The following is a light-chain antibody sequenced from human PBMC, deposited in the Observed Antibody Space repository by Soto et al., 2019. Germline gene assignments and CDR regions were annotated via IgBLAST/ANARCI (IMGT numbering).Light chain of an antibody. V-gene: IGLV1-51*01. J-gene: IGLJ2*01. CDR2: DNN. CDR1: NSNIENND. CDR3: GSWDSSLNAKI. Sequence: QSVLTQPPSVSAAPGQTVTISCSGSNSNIENNDVSWYQQLPGTAPKLLIYDNNRRPSGIPDRFSGSKSGTSATLGITGLQTGDEADYYCGSWDSSLNAKIFGGGTQLTVL.